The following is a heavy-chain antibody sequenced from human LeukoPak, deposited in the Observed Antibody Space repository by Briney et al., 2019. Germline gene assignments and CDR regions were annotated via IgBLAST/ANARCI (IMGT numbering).Heavy chain of an antibody. Sequence: SETLSLTCAVYGGSFSGYYWSWIRQPPGKGLEWIGEINHSGSTNHNPSLKSRVTISVDTSKNQFSLKLSSVTAADTAVYYCARSSLLWFGELSWYNWFDPWGQGTLVTVSS. CDR2: INHSGST. V-gene: IGHV4-34*01. D-gene: IGHD3-10*01. J-gene: IGHJ5*02. CDR1: GGSFSGYY. CDR3: ARSSLLWFGELSWYNWFDP.